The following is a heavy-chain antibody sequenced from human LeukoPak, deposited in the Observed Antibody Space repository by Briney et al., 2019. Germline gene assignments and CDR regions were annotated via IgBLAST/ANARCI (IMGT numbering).Heavy chain of an antibody. CDR3: TRASYCSDGSCYSDY. J-gene: IGHJ4*02. V-gene: IGHV1-18*01. Sequence: GASVKVSCKASVYTSTRYSISWVRQAPGQGLEWMGWISAYNGNTIYAQKVKGRVTMTTDTSASTGYMELRSLESYVTAVYYCTRASYCSDGSCYSDYWGQGTLVTVSS. CDR1: VYTSTRYS. D-gene: IGHD2-15*01. CDR2: ISAYNGNT.